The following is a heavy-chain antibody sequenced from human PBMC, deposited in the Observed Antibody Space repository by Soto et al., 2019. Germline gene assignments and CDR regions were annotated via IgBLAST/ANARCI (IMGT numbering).Heavy chain of an antibody. CDR2: ISAYNGNT. J-gene: IGHJ5*02. CDR1: GYTFTSYG. V-gene: IGHV1-18*01. CDR3: ARERDREYSGYNPDNCFDP. Sequence: ASVKVSCKASGYTFTSYGIIWVRQAPGQGLEWKGWISAYNGNTNYAQKLQGRVTMTTDTSTSTAYKELRSLRSDDTAEYYCARERDREYSGYNPDNCFDPWGQGTLVTV. D-gene: IGHD5-12*01.